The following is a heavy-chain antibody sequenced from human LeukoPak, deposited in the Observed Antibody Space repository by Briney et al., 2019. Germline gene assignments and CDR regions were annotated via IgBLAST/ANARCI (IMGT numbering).Heavy chain of an antibody. J-gene: IGHJ3*02. D-gene: IGHD3-22*01. CDR1: GFTFSSYG. V-gene: IGHV3-33*06. CDR2: IWYDGSNK. CDR3: AKDYYDSSGSYAFDI. Sequence: PGRSLRLSCAVSGFTFSSYGMHWVRQAPGKGLEWVAVIWYDGSNKYYADSVKGRFTISRDNSKNTLYLQMNSLRAEDTAVYYCAKDYYDSSGSYAFDIWGQGTVVTVSS.